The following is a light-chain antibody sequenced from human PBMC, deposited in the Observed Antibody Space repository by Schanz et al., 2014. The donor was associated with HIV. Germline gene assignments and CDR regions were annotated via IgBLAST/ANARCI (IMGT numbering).Light chain of an antibody. Sequence: QSALAQPASVSGSPGQSITISCTGTSNTVDTYNLVSWYQLHPGKAPKLMIFEVSKRPSGISNRFSGSKSANTASLTISGLQTEDEADYYCSSYTSSSTYVFGTGTKLTVL. CDR1: SNTVDTYNL. J-gene: IGLJ1*01. CDR3: SSYTSSSTYV. CDR2: EVS. V-gene: IGLV2-14*02.